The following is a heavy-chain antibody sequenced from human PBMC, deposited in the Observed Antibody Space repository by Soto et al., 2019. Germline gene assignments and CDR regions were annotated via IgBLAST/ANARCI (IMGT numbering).Heavy chain of an antibody. CDR1: GYTFTSYY. V-gene: IGHV1-46*01. CDR2: INPSDNST. CDR3: ARARGWFDP. J-gene: IGHJ5*02. D-gene: IGHD3-10*01. Sequence: QVQLVQSGAEVKKPGASVKVSCKASGYTFTSYYMHWVRQAPGQGLAWMGVINPSDNSTTYAQKFQGRVTMTRDTSTSTVYMELTSLRSEDTAVYYCARARGWFDPWGQGTLVTVSS.